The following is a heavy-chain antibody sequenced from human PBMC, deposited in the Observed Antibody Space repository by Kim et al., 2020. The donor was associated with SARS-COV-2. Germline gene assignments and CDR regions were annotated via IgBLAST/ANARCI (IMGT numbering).Heavy chain of an antibody. CDR1: GGSISSSDYY. CDR2: IYYSGST. J-gene: IGHJ4*02. D-gene: IGHD2-2*02. CDR3: ASFCSSATCYRRAFDY. V-gene: IGHV4-39*01. Sequence: SETLSLTCTVSGGSISSSDYYWAWIRQPPGKGLEWIGIIYYSGSTYYNPSLKSRVTISVDTSKNQFSLNLSSVTAAGTAVYYCASFCSSATCYRRAFDYWGQGTLVTVSS.